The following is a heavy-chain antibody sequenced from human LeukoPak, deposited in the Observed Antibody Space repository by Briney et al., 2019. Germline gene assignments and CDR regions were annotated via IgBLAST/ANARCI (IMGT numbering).Heavy chain of an antibody. CDR2: INHSGST. D-gene: IGHD2-8*02. Sequence: SETPSLTCAVYGGSFSGYYWSWTRQPPGKGLEWIGEINHSGSTNYNPSLKSRVTISVDTSKNQFSLKLSSVTAADTAVYYCARGPWSRYFDYWGQGTLVTVSS. CDR3: ARGPWSRYFDY. CDR1: GGSFSGYY. V-gene: IGHV4-34*01. J-gene: IGHJ4*02.